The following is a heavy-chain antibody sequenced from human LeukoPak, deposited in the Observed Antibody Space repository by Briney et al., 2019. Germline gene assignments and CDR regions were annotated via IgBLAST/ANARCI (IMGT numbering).Heavy chain of an antibody. Sequence: ASVRVSCKASGSSVSSYAISWVRQAPGQGLEWMGRIIPIFGTANYAQKFQGRVTITAVESMSTAYMELSSLRSEDTAVYYCARGWLSETTVVTPYNYWGQGTLVTVSS. D-gene: IGHD4-23*01. CDR3: ARGWLSETTVVTPYNY. V-gene: IGHV1-69*13. J-gene: IGHJ4*02. CDR1: GSSVSSYA. CDR2: IIPIFGTA.